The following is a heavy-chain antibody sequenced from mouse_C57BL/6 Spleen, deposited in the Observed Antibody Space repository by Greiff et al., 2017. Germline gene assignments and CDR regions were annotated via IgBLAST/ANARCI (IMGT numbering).Heavy chain of an antibody. J-gene: IGHJ4*01. CDR3: ARGDYGSNYYAMDY. CDR2: INYDSSST. D-gene: IGHD1-1*01. V-gene: IGHV5-16*01. Sequence: EVQRVESEGGLVQPGSSMKLSCTASGFTFSDYYMAWVRQVPEKGLEWVANINYDSSSTYYLDSLKSRFIISRDNAKNILYLQMSSLKSEDTATYYCARGDYGSNYYAMDYWGQGTSVTVSS. CDR1: GFTFSDYY.